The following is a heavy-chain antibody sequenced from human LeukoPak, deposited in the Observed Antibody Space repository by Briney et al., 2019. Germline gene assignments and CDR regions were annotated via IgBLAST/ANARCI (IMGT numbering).Heavy chain of an antibody. CDR3: ARGASGSYSWFDP. J-gene: IGHJ5*02. Sequence: ASVKVSCKASGYTFANYGFSWVRQAPGQGLKWMGWISAYNGNTNGNTNYAQKFQGRVTMTTDTSTSTAYMELRSLRSDDTAIYYCARGASGSYSWFDPWGQGTLVTVSS. CDR2: ISAYNGNTNGNT. CDR1: GYTFANYG. D-gene: IGHD1-26*01. V-gene: IGHV1-18*01.